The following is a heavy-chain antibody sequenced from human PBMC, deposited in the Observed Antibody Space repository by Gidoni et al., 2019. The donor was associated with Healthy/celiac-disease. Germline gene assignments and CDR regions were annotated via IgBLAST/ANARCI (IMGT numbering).Heavy chain of an antibody. D-gene: IGHD3-10*01. CDR1: GFTFSSYA. Sequence: QVQLVESGGGVVQPGRSLRLSCAASGFTFSSYAMHWVRQAPGKGLEWVAVISYDGSNKYYADSVKGRFTISRDNSKNTLYLQMNSLRAEDTAVYYCARDLVRGVITNHDYWGQGTLVTVSS. V-gene: IGHV3-30-3*01. CDR3: ARDLVRGVITNHDY. J-gene: IGHJ4*02. CDR2: ISYDGSNK.